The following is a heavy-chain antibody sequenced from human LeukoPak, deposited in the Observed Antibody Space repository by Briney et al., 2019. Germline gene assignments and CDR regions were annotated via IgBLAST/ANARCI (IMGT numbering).Heavy chain of an antibody. Sequence: ASVKVSCKASAYTFTSYDINWVRQATGQGLEWMGWMNPNSGNTGYAQKFQGRVTMTRNTSISTAYMELSSLRSEDTAVYYCAGIAAAGNRNLDYWGQGTLVTVSS. CDR1: AYTFTSYD. V-gene: IGHV1-8*01. J-gene: IGHJ4*02. CDR2: MNPNSGNT. D-gene: IGHD6-13*01. CDR3: AGIAAAGNRNLDY.